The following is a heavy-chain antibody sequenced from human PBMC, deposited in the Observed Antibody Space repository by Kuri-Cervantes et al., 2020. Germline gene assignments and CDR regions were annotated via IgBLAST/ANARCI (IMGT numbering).Heavy chain of an antibody. CDR3: ARRDDTSGSPYFDY. Sequence: SETLSLTCSVSGGSISSGDFYWSWIRQPPGKGLECIGYIYDRGNTHYNPSLKSRVIMSVDMSKNQFSLKLSSVTAADTAVYYCARRDDTSGSPYFDYWGQGTLVTVSS. V-gene: IGHV4-30-4*01. CDR2: IYDRGNT. CDR1: GGSISSGDFY. D-gene: IGHD3-22*01. J-gene: IGHJ4*02.